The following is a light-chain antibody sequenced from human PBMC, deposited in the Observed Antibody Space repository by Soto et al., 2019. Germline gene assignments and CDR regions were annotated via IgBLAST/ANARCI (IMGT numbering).Light chain of an antibody. J-gene: IGLJ1*01. V-gene: IGLV2-14*01. CDR3: SSYTSSSTEV. CDR2: DVS. Sequence: QSVLTQPASVSGSPGQSITISCTGTSSDVGGYNYVSWYQQHPGKAPKLMIYDVSNRPSGVSNRVSGSKSGNTASLTISGLQAEDEADYYCSSYTSSSTEVFGTGTKVTVL. CDR1: SSDVGGYNY.